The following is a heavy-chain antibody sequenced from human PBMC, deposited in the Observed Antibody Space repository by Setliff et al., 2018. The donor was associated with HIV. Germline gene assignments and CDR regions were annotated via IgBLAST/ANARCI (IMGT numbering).Heavy chain of an antibody. V-gene: IGHV3-66*02. D-gene: IGHD3-16*01. CDR2: IYSDGNT. Sequence: GGSLRLSCAASGFTVSTSYMSWIRQAPGKGLEWASTIYSDGNTYHADSVKGRFTLSRDNTKNTLYLQMDSLRPEDTAVFYCARDAGRWGSYYYFRYIDVWGKGTTVTVSS. J-gene: IGHJ6*03. CDR1: GFTVSTSY. CDR3: ARDAGRWGSYYYFRYIDV.